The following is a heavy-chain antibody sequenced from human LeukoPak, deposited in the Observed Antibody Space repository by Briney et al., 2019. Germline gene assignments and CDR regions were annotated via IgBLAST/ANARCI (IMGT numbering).Heavy chain of an antibody. CDR2: INPNSGGT. CDR3: ARVPPPISPAAFDI. CDR1: GYTFTSYY. V-gene: IGHV1-2*02. J-gene: IGHJ3*02. Sequence: ASVKVSCKASGYTFTSYYMHWVRQAPGQGLEWMGWINPNSGGTNYAQKFQGRVTMTRDTSISTAYMELSRLRSDDTAVYYCARVPPPISPAAFDIWGQGTMVTVSS. D-gene: IGHD2-2*01.